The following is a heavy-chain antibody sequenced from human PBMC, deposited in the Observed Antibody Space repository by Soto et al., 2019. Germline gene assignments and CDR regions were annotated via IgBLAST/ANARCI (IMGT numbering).Heavy chain of an antibody. Sequence: SETLSLTCTVSGGSISSSSYYWGWIRQPPGKGLEWIGSIYYSGSTYYNPTLKSRVTISVDTSKNQFSLKLSSVTAADTAVYYCARLILRRNNWFDPWGQGTLVTSPQ. J-gene: IGHJ5*02. CDR2: IYYSGST. CDR1: GGSISSSSYY. V-gene: IGHV4-39*01. CDR3: ARLILRRNNWFDP.